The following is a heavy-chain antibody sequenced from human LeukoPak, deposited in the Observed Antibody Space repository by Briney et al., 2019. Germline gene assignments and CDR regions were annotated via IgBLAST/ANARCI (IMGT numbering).Heavy chain of an antibody. CDR3: ARDTPQVVSASGSYVSDC. CDR2: ISAYNGHT. D-gene: IGHD3-10*01. J-gene: IGHJ4*02. CDR1: GYTFTSYG. V-gene: IGHV1-18*01. Sequence: ASVKVSCKTSGYTFTSYGMSWVRQAPGQGLEWMGWISAYNGHTNYAQKFQGRVSMTTDTSTSTAYMDLRSLRFDDTAVYYCARDTPQVVSASGSYVSDCWGQGTLVTVSS.